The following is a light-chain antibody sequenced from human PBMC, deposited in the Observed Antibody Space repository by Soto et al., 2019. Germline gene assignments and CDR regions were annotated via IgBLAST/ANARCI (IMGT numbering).Light chain of an antibody. CDR1: QGINKD. CDR3: LQHSSFPRT. V-gene: IGKV1-17*03. Sequence: DIRMTQSPSVMSASVGDRVTITCRASQGINKDLVWFQQKPGKVPKRLIYGASSLQNGVPSRFSGSGSGTEFTLTIDNLQPEDFATYYCLQHSSFPRTFGQGTKLDFK. CDR2: GAS. J-gene: IGKJ2*01.